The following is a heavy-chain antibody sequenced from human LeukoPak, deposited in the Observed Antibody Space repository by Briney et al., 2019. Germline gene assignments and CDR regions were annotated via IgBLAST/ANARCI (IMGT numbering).Heavy chain of an antibody. J-gene: IGHJ6*02. CDR2: ISWNSGSI. D-gene: IGHD2-2*01. Sequence: QSGGSLRLSCAASGFTFDDYAMHWVRQAPGKGLEWVSGISWNSGSIGYADSVKGRFTISRDNAKNSLYLQMNSLRVEDTALYYCAKEVLPAGSYGMDVWGQGTTVTVSS. V-gene: IGHV3-9*01. CDR1: GFTFDDYA. CDR3: AKEVLPAGSYGMDV.